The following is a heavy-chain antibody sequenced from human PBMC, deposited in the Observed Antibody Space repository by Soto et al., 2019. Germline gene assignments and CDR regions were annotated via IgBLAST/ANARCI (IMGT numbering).Heavy chain of an antibody. CDR2: ISYDGSNK. J-gene: IGHJ5*02. CDR3: AKDRQYQLPSNWFDP. CDR1: GFTFSSYG. Sequence: SLRLSCAASGFTFSSYGMHWVRQAPGKGLEWVAVISYDGSNKYYADSVKGRFTISRDNSKNTLYLQMNSLRAEDTAVYYCAKDRQYQLPSNWFDPWGQGTLVTVYS. D-gene: IGHD2-2*01. V-gene: IGHV3-30*18.